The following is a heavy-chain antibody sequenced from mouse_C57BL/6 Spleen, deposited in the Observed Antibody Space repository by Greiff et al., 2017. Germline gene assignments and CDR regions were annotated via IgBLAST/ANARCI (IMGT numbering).Heavy chain of an antibody. CDR2: IRLKSDNYAT. J-gene: IGHJ3*01. CDR3: TGSYYYGSSPWFAY. V-gene: IGHV6-3*01. D-gene: IGHD1-1*01. CDR1: GFTFSNYW. Sequence: EVKLQESGGGLVQPGGSMKLSCVASGFTFSNYWMNWVRQSPEKGLEWVAQIRLKSDNYATHYAESVKGRFTISRDDSKSSVYLQMNNLRAEDTGIYYCTGSYYYGSSPWFAYWGQGTLVTVSA.